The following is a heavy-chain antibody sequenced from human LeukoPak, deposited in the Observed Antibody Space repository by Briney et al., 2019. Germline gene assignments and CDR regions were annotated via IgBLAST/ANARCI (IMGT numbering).Heavy chain of an antibody. Sequence: GASVKVSCKASGYTFTGYYIHWVRQAPGQGLEWMGWINPNSGGTNYAQKFQGRVTMTRDTSISTAYMELSRLRSDDTAVYYCARGDVVVVAANRWFDPWGQGTLVTVSS. CDR3: ARGDVVVVAANRWFDP. CDR2: INPNSGGT. D-gene: IGHD2-15*01. V-gene: IGHV1-2*02. J-gene: IGHJ5*02. CDR1: GYTFTGYY.